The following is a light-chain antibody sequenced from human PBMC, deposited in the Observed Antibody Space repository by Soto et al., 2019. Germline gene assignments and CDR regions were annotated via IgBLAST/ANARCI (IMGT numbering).Light chain of an antibody. CDR3: QHYNSYSEA. CDR1: QTISSW. CDR2: KAY. V-gene: IGKV1-5*03. Sequence: DIQMTQSPSTLSGSVGDRVTITCRASQTISSWLAWYQQKPGKAPKLLIYKAYTLKTGVPSRFSGSGSGTKFSLTISSLQPDDFATYYCQHYNSYSEAFGQGTKVEL. J-gene: IGKJ1*01.